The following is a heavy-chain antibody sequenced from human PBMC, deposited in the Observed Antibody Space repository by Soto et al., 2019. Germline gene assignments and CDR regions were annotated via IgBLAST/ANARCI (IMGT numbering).Heavy chain of an antibody. CDR3: AHEAGIYGAAGVDYGVDV. CDR2: FYWDDDK. J-gene: IGHJ6*02. Sequence: QITLKESGPPLVKPTQPLTLTCSFLGFPLNTRGLGWARIRHPQEKALEWFAFFYWDDDKRYSPSLKNRFSITKDPSKNQVVFTMTHMDPVDTATYYCAHEAGIYGAAGVDYGVDVWGQGITVIVSS. D-gene: IGHD4-17*01. CDR1: GFPLNTRGLG. V-gene: IGHV2-5*02.